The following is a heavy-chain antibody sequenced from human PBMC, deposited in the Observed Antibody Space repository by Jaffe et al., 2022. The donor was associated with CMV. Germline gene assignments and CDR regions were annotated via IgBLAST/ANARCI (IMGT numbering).Heavy chain of an antibody. J-gene: IGHJ4*02. V-gene: IGHV2-70*01. CDR3: ARVRSGGYADY. CDR2: IDWDDDE. D-gene: IGHD5-12*01. CDR1: GFSLNTPGML. Sequence: QVTLRESGPALLRPTQTLTLTCTFSGFSLNTPGMLVSWLRQPPGKALEWLAVIDWDDDEKYTTSLKTRLTISTDTSKNQVVLTMTNMDPVDSATYFCARVRSGGYADYWGQGTLVTVSS.